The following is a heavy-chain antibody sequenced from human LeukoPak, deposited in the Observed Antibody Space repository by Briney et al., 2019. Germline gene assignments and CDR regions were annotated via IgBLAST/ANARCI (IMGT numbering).Heavy chain of an antibody. V-gene: IGHV1-8*01. J-gene: IGHJ2*01. Sequence: ASVKVSCKASGNTFTSYDINWVRQATGQGLEWMGDINPSSGYTDYAQKFQGRVTLTRNTSITTAYMELSSLTSEDTAVYYCARAKGFGWPPYWYFDLCGRGTLVIVSS. CDR1: GNTFTSYD. CDR3: ARAKGFGWPPYWYFDL. D-gene: IGHD6-19*01. CDR2: INPSSGYT.